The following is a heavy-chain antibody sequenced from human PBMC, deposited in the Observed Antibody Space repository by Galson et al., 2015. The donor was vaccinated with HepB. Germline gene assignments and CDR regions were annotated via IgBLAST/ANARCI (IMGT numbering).Heavy chain of an antibody. Sequence: SLRLSCAASGFTVSRNYMSWVRQAPGKGLEWVSRINSDGSSTIYADSVKGRFTVSRDNAKNTLYLQMNSLRAEDTAVYYCTRVDSGYDYAFDIWGQGTMVTVSS. J-gene: IGHJ3*02. CDR2: INSDGSST. V-gene: IGHV3-74*01. CDR1: GFTVSRNY. CDR3: TRVDSGYDYAFDI. D-gene: IGHD5-12*01.